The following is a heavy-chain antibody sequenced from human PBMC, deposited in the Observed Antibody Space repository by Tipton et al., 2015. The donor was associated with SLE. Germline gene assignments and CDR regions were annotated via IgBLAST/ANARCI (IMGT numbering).Heavy chain of an antibody. CDR3: ARGVGSPDY. Sequence: TLSLTCTVSGGSISSSSYYWGWIRQPPVKGLEWIGSIYYSGSTYYNLSLKSRVTISVDTSKNQFSLKLSSVTAADTAVYYCARGVGSPDYWGQGTLVTVSS. CDR1: GGSISSSSYY. CDR2: IYYSGST. J-gene: IGHJ4*02. V-gene: IGHV4-39*07. D-gene: IGHD6-13*01.